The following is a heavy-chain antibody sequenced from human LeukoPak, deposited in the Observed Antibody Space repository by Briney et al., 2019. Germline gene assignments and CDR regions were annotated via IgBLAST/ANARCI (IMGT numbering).Heavy chain of an antibody. D-gene: IGHD2-15*01. V-gene: IGHV4-61*02. Sequence: PSETPSLTCTVSGGSIISNTYYWRWIRQPAGKGLEWIGRTYTSGGTNYNPSLKSRVTISVDTSKNQFSLMLSSVTAADTAVYYCARGFGGQEVYDYWGQGTLVTVSS. CDR2: TYTSGGT. CDR1: GGSIISNTYY. J-gene: IGHJ4*02. CDR3: ARGFGGQEVYDY.